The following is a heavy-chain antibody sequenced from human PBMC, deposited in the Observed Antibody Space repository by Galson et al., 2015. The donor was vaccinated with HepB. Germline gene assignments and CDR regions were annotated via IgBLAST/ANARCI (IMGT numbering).Heavy chain of an antibody. Sequence: PALVKPTQTLTLTCTFSGFALSTSGMSVSWIRQPPGKALEWLARIDWDDEENYRTSLKTRLTISKDTSKNQVVLTMTNMDPVDTATYFCARMGGPGGAYYYYFDNWGQGILVTVSS. J-gene: IGHJ4*02. CDR2: IDWDDEE. V-gene: IGHV2-70*11. D-gene: IGHD2-21*02. CDR1: GFALSTSGMS. CDR3: ARMGGPGGAYYYYFDN.